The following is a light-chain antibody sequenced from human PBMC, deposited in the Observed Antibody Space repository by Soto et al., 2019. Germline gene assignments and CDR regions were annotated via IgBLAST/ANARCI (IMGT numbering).Light chain of an antibody. CDR3: QQRSKWPQVS. V-gene: IGKV3-11*01. CDR2: DAS. Sequence: ELVLTQSPATLSLSPGERATLSCRASQSVSSYLAWYQQKPGQAPRLLIYDASNRATGIPARFSGSGSGTDFTRSIRSLEPEDFAVYYCQQRSKWPQVSFGRGTKV. J-gene: IGKJ4*01. CDR1: QSVSSY.